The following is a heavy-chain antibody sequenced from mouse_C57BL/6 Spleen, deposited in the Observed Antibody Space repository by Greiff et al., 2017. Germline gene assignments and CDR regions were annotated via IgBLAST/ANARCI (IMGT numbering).Heavy chain of an antibody. D-gene: IGHD2-3*01. CDR3: TDGYYDWYFDV. CDR1: GYTFTDYE. Sequence: QVQLQQSGAELVRPGASVTLSCKASGYTFTDYEMHWVKQTPVHGLEWIGAIDPETGGTAYNQKFKGKAILTADKSSSTAYMELRSLTSEDSAVYYCTDGYYDWYFDVWGTGTTVTVSS. V-gene: IGHV1-15*01. J-gene: IGHJ1*03. CDR2: IDPETGGT.